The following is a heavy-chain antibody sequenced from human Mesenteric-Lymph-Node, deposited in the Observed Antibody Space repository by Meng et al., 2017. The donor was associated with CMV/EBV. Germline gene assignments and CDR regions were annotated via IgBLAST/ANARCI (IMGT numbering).Heavy chain of an antibody. Sequence: SVKVSCKASGGTFSRDALNWVRQAPGQGLEWMGGTIPIFGTANYAQKFQGRVTMTRNTSISTAYMELSSLRSEDTAVYYCARSLPQTGTTFYYWGQGTLVTVSS. J-gene: IGHJ4*02. D-gene: IGHD1-7*01. CDR2: TIPIFGTA. V-gene: IGHV1-69*05. CDR3: ARSLPQTGTTFYY. CDR1: GGTFSRDA.